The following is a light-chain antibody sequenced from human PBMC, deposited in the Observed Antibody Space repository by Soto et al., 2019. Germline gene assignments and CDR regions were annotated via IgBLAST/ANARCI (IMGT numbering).Light chain of an antibody. CDR1: RDISNY. CDR2: GAS. Sequence: DIQVTQSPSSLSASLGDRVSITCRASRDISNYLAWYQQKPGQVPRLLISGASTLHSGVPSRFSGSGSGTDFTLTITSLQPVDIATYFCQKYDTAPLTFGGGTKVEI. V-gene: IGKV1-27*01. J-gene: IGKJ4*01. CDR3: QKYDTAPLT.